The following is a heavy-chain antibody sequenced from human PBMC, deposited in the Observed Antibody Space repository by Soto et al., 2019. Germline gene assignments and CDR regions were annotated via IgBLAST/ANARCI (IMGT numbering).Heavy chain of an antibody. J-gene: IGHJ4*02. D-gene: IGHD6-6*01. CDR1: GFTFSSYG. Sequence: PGGSLRLSCAASGFTFSSYGMHWVRQAPGKGLEWVAVISYDGSNKYYADSVKGRFTISRDNSKNTLYLQMNSLRAEDTAVYYCAKEGGSSSVWGQGTLVTVSS. CDR3: AKEGGSSSV. CDR2: ISYDGSNK. V-gene: IGHV3-30*18.